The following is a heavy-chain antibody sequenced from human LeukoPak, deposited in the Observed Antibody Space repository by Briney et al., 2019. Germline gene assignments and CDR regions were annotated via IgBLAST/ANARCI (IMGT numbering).Heavy chain of an antibody. Sequence: GGSLRLSCAASGFTFSSYAMSWVRQAPGKGLEWVSAISGSGGSTYYADSVKGRFTISRDDSKNTAYLQMNSLKTEDTAVYYCTSQPPGIAAAGTLNWGQGTLVTVSS. CDR2: ISGSGGST. V-gene: IGHV3-23*01. J-gene: IGHJ4*02. CDR1: GFTFSSYA. CDR3: TSQPPGIAAAGTLN. D-gene: IGHD6-13*01.